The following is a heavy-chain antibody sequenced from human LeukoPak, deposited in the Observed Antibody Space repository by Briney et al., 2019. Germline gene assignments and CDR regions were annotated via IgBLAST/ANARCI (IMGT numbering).Heavy chain of an antibody. J-gene: IGHJ4*02. CDR1: GFTFSSYA. Sequence: LPGGSLRLSCAASGFTFSSYAMSWVRQAPGKGLEWVSAISGSGGSTYYADSVKGRFTISRDNSKNTLYLQMNSLRAEDTAVYYCATRGDFWSGYSHYWGQGTLVTVSS. CDR3: ATRGDFWSGYSHY. CDR2: ISGSGGST. V-gene: IGHV3-23*01. D-gene: IGHD3-3*01.